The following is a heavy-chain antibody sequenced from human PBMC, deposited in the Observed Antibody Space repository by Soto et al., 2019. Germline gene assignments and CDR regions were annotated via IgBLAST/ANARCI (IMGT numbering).Heavy chain of an antibody. J-gene: IGHJ6*02. Sequence: QVQLVQSGAEVKKPGSSVKVSCKASGGTFSSYTISWVRQAPGQGLEWMGGIIPIFGTANYAQRFQGRVMITADESTSTAYMELSSLRSEDTAVYYCARQGESSGSYYYGMDVWGQGTTVIVSS. CDR3: ARQGESSGSYYYGMDV. V-gene: IGHV1-69*12. D-gene: IGHD3-22*01. CDR2: IIPIFGTA. CDR1: GGTFSSYT.